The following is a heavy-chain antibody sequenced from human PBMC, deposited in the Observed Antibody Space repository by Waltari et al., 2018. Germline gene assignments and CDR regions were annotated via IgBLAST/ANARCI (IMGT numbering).Heavy chain of an antibody. CDR2: LRNSGTT. CDR1: GDGDFLGDDP. V-gene: IGHV4-59*08. D-gene: IGHD3-22*01. Sequence: HVQLQESGPGLLKPSETLYLPCTVSGDGDFLGDDPWTWIRQAPGKGLEWIAYLRNSGTTKCTPSLESRVTVSAVTSKKQFSLRLTAVTAADTAVYYCARLPTKYYDSLGWGFFDQWGPGILVTVSS. CDR3: ARLPTKYYDSLGWGFFDQ. J-gene: IGHJ4*02.